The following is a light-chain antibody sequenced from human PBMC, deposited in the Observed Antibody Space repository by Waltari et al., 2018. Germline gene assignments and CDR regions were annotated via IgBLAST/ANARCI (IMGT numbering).Light chain of an antibody. J-gene: IGLJ3*02. Sequence: QSALTQPASVSGSPGQSITIYCTGTLSDIGTYHLVSWYRQLPGQAPQLIIYEVTKRPSGVSHRFSASKSGNSASLTISGLQAEDEADYYCCSFAGSTTWVFGGGTTVTVL. CDR2: EVT. CDR3: CSFAGSTTWV. V-gene: IGLV2-23*02. CDR1: LSDIGTYHL.